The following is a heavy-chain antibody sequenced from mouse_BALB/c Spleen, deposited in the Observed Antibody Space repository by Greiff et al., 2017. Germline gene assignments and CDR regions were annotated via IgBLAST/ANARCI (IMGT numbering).Heavy chain of an antibody. D-gene: IGHD2-14*01. J-gene: IGHJ2*01. V-gene: IGHV1-5*01. CDR1: GYTFTSYW. Sequence: EVQGVESGTVLARPGASVKMSCKASGYTFTSYWMHWVKQRPGQGLEWIGAIYPGNSDTSYNQKFKGKAKLTAVTSTSTAYMELSSLTNEDSAVYYCTRWYDGEGLDYWGQGTTLSVSS. CDR2: IYPGNSDT. CDR3: TRWYDGEGLDY.